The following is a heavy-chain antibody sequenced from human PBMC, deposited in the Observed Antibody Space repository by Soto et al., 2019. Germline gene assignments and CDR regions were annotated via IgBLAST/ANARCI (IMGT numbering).Heavy chain of an antibody. CDR1: GVTFSISA. CDR2: ISGSGGST. J-gene: IGHJ4*02. CDR3: AKGRTILVY. D-gene: IGHD3-3*01. V-gene: IGHV3-23*01. Sequence: PGGSLRLSSASSGVTFSISAMSWSLQAPGKGLKWVSAISGSGGSTYYADSVKGRFTISRDKSKHTLYLQMNSLRAEDKAVYYCAKGRTILVYWGQGTLVTVS.